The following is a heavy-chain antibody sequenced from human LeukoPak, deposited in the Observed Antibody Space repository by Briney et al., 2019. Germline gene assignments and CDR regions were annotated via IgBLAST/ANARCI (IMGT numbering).Heavy chain of an antibody. CDR1: GFTFSSYS. CDR2: IWYDGSNK. J-gene: IGHJ4*02. CDR3: ARDSHYYDSRGGFDY. V-gene: IGHV3-33*08. Sequence: GGSLRLSCAPSGFTFSSYSMNWVRQAPGKGLEWVAVIWYDGSNKYYADSVKGRFTISRDNSKNTLYLQMNSLRAEDTAVYYCARDSHYYDSRGGFDYWGQGTLVTVSS. D-gene: IGHD3-22*01.